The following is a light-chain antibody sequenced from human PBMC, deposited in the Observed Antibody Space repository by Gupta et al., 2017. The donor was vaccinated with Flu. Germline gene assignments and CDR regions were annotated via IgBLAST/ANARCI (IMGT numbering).Light chain of an antibody. V-gene: IGLV3-25*02. J-gene: IGLJ1*01. CDR2: KDS. Sequence: SYELTQPPSASVSPGQTARITGSGDALPKQYAYWYQQKPGQAPVLVIYKDSERPSGIPERFSVSSSGTTVTLTISGVQAEDEANYYCQSADSSCTYRFFGTGTKVTVL. CDR1: ALPKQY. CDR3: QSADSSCTYRF.